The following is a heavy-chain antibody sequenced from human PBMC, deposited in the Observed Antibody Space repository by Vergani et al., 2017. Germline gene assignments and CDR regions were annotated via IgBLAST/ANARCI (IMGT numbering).Heavy chain of an antibody. CDR2: IYHSGST. V-gene: IGHV4-38-2*01. J-gene: IGHJ5*02. CDR3: ARQKGSGSQHTPGGFDP. CDR1: GYSISSGYY. D-gene: IGHD3-10*01. Sequence: QVQLQESGPGLVKPSETLSLTCAVSGYSISSGYYWGWIRQPPGKGLEWIGSIYHSGSTYYNPSLKSRVTISVDPSKNQFSLKLSSVTAADTAVYYCARQKGSGSQHTPGGFDPWGQGTLVTVSS.